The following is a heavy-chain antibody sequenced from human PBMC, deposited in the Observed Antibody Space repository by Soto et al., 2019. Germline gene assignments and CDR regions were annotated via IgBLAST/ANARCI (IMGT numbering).Heavy chain of an antibody. CDR1: GFTIDDCA. J-gene: IGHJ4*02. CDR3: SKDMVPSIAALPTFAY. V-gene: IGHV3-9*01. D-gene: IGHD6-6*01. Sequence: PGGSLRLSCAVSGFTIDDCAMHWVRKNPGKGLEWVSGISWNSGSIGYADSVKGRFTISRDNAKNSLYLQMNSLRAEDTALYYCSKDMVPSIAALPTFAYWGQGTLVTVSS. CDR2: ISWNSGSI.